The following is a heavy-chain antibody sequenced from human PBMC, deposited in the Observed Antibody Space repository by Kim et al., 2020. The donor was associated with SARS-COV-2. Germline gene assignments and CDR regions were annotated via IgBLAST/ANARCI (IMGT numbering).Heavy chain of an antibody. CDR3: ARDQSLSIYGDCSDY. D-gene: IGHD4-17*01. J-gene: IGHJ4*02. CDR1: GYTFTSYG. Sequence: ASVKVSCKASGYTFTSYGISWVRQAPGQGLEWMGWISAYNGNTNYAQKLQGRVTMTTDTSTSTAYMELRSLRSDDTAVYYCARDQSLSIYGDCSDYWGQGTLVTVSS. CDR2: ISAYNGNT. V-gene: IGHV1-18*01.